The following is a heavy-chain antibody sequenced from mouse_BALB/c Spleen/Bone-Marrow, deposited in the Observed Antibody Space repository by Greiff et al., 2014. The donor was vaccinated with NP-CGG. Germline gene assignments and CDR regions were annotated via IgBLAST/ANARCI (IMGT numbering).Heavy chain of an antibody. Sequence: EVMLVESGGGLVKPGGSLKLSCAASGFTFSSYAMSWVRQTPEKRLEWVASISSGGSTYYPDSVKGRFTISRDNARNILYLQMSRLRSEDTAMYYCARGGGYDYGSWFAYWGQGTLVTVSA. CDR3: ARGGGYDYGSWFAY. V-gene: IGHV5-6-5*01. J-gene: IGHJ3*01. CDR2: ISSGGST. CDR1: GFTFSSYA. D-gene: IGHD2-4*01.